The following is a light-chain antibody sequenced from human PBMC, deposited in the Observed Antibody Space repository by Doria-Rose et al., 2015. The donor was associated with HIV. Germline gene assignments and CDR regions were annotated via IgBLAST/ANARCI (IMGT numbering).Light chain of an antibody. CDR3: CSFAVTSVI. V-gene: IGLV2-11*01. CDR2: NVN. Sequence: DVGGYNFVSWYQQQPGKAPKLMMYNVNRRPSGVPDRFSGSKPGSTASLTISGLQAEDEADYYCCSFAVTSVIFGGGTKLTVL. J-gene: IGLJ2*01. CDR1: DVGGYNF.